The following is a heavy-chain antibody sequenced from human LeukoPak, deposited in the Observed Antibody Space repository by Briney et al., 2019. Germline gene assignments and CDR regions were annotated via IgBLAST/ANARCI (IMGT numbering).Heavy chain of an antibody. J-gene: IGHJ6*02. V-gene: IGHV3-66*01. CDR2: IYTDGST. Sequence: GGSLRLSCAASGFTVSSNFMSWVRQAPGKGLEWVSFIYTDGSTYFSDSVKGRFSVSRDNSKSTVYLQMNSLRAEDMAVYYCARDPPVTTDYGLDVWGQGTTVTVSS. CDR3: ARDPPVTTDYGLDV. D-gene: IGHD4-17*01. CDR1: GFTVSSNF.